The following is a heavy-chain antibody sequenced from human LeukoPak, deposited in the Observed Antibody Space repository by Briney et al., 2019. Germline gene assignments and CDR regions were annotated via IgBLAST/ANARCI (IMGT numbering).Heavy chain of an antibody. Sequence: ASVKVSCKASGYTFTGYYMHWVRQAPGQGLEWMGWINPNSGGTNYAQKFQGRVTMTRDTSISTAYMELSRLRSDDTAVYYCAREVHRVVVVPAAKMFDPWGQGTLVTVSS. CDR3: AREVHRVVVVPAAKMFDP. J-gene: IGHJ5*02. V-gene: IGHV1-2*02. D-gene: IGHD2-2*01. CDR2: INPNSGGT. CDR1: GYTFTGYY.